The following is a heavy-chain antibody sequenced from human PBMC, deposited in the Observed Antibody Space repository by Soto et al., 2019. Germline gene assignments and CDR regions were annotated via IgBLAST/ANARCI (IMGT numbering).Heavy chain of an antibody. CDR1: GAPISSGDYY. Sequence: SETLSLTCKVSGAPISSGDYYWSWVRQAPGKGLEWIGFIYYSGSTYYNPSLKRRLDISLDVSNNVFSLRLTSVAASVTAVYFCASVGYGVDGLSYWGPGMSVTVSS. D-gene: IGHD4-17*01. V-gene: IGHV4-30-4*01. CDR2: IYYSGST. CDR3: ASVGYGVDGLSY. J-gene: IGHJ4*02.